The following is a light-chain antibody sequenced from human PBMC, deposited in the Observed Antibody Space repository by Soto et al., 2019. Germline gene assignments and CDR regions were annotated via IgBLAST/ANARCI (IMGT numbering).Light chain of an antibody. V-gene: IGKV3-15*01. CDR1: QGIGDT. CDR2: DTS. Sequence: EVVMTQSPATLSVSPGEGVTLSCRASQGIGDTLAWYQHKPGQTPRLLIYDTSTRATGVPARFRGSRSGPEFTLTVGSLEPEDSAVYYCQQRKNWPPITFGQGTRLEIK. J-gene: IGKJ5*01. CDR3: QQRKNWPPIT.